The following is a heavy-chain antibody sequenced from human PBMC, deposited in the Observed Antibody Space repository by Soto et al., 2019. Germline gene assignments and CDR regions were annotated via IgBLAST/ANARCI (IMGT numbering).Heavy chain of an antibody. J-gene: IGHJ4*02. CDR1: GGSIDNYY. Sequence: SETLSLTCTVSGGSIDNYYWSWIRQPPGKGLEWIGTIFYSGSTYYNPSLKSRVTISVDTSKNQFSLKLTSVTAADTALYYCARRYGWLYFDYWGQGSLVTVSS. CDR3: ARRYGWLYFDY. CDR2: IFYSGST. D-gene: IGHD3-10*01. V-gene: IGHV4-39*01.